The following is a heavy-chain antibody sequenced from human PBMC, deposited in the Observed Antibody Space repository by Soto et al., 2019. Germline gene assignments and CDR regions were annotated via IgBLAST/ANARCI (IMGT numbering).Heavy chain of an antibody. D-gene: IGHD2-2*01. J-gene: IGHJ4*02. V-gene: IGHV4-59*01. Sequence: SQTLSLTCTVSGGSIIRYYWSWIRQPPGKGLEWIGYMYNTGSTIYNPSLKSRVTISVDTSKNQFSLKLNSVTAADTAVYYCARVPERWGQGTPVTVSS. CDR2: MYNTGST. CDR3: ARVPER. CDR1: GGSIIRYY.